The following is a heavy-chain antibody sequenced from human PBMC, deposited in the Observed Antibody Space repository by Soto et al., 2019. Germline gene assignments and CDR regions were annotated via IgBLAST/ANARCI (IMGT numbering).Heavy chain of an antibody. V-gene: IGHV1-18*01. J-gene: IGHJ6*02. Sequence: ASVKVSCKASGYTFTSYGITWVRQAPGQGLEWMGWISAYDGHTNYAQKLQDRITMTTDTTTTTAYMELRSLRSDDTAVYYCARGQGEYCSGGSCYANYYYNGMDVWG. CDR1: GYTFTSYG. D-gene: IGHD2-15*01. CDR3: ARGQGEYCSGGSCYANYYYNGMDV. CDR2: ISAYDGHT.